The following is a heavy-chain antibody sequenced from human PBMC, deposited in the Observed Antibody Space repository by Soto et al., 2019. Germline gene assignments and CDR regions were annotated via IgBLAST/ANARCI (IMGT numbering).Heavy chain of an antibody. CDR2: IIPMLTVT. D-gene: IGHD2-2*01. CDR3: SIGSWSAETFDV. CDR1: GGTFSTYT. V-gene: IGHV1-69*02. Sequence: QVHLVQSGAEVKKPGSSVKVSCKAAGGTFSTYTLIWVRQAPGQGLEWMGRIIPMLTVTNSAQKFQGRVTLTADKSTNTAFMELTSLSSHDTAVYYCSIGSWSAETFDVWGQGTIVPDSS. J-gene: IGHJ3*01.